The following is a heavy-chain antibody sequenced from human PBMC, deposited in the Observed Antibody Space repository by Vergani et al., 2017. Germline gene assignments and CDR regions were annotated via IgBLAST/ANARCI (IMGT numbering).Heavy chain of an antibody. Sequence: QLQLQESGPGLVKPSETLSLTCTVSGVSIGSNSYYWGWIRQSPGKGLEWIGYIYSTGSTNYNPSLNSRVTMSVDTSKNQFSLKLRSVTAADTAVYFCARVMYRDEASTGYRLEGMDIWGQGTTVTISS. J-gene: IGHJ6*02. CDR3: ARVMYRDEASTGYRLEGMDI. CDR1: GVSIGSNSYY. CDR2: IYSTGST. D-gene: IGHD3-9*01. V-gene: IGHV4-61*05.